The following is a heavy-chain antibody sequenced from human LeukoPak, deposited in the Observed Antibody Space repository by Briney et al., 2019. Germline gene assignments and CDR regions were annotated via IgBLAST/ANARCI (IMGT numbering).Heavy chain of an antibody. V-gene: IGHV3-23*01. CDR2: ISGSGGNT. CDR1: GFTFSNYA. J-gene: IGHJ4*02. D-gene: IGHD1-26*01. CDR3: VKDYSGSYYYFDY. Sequence: GGSLRLSCAASGFTFSNYAMTWVRQAPGKGLEWVSVISGSGGNTYYADSVKGRFSISRDNSKNTLYLQMNSLRAEDTAVYYCVKDYSGSYYYFDYWGQGTLVTVSS.